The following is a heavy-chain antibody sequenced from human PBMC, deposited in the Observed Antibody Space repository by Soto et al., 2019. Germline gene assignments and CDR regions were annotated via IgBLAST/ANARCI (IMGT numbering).Heavy chain of an antibody. V-gene: IGHV3-30-3*01. D-gene: IGHD2-15*01. CDR3: ARDLILSRYYYCGMDV. J-gene: IGHJ6*02. CDR1: GFTFSSYA. Sequence: PVGSLRLSCAASGFTFSSYAMHWLRQAPGKGLEWVAVISYDGSNKYYADSVKGRFTISRDNSKNTLYLQMNSLRAEDTAVYYCARDLILSRYYYCGMDVWGQGTTVTVSS. CDR2: ISYDGSNK.